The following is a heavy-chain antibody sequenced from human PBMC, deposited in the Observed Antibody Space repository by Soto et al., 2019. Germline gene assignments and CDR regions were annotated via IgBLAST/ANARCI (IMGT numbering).Heavy chain of an antibody. CDR3: ARAIVGPTTTGWLDP. V-gene: IGHV1-69*13. CDR2: IIPIFGTA. J-gene: IGHJ5*02. D-gene: IGHD1-26*01. Sequence: SVKVSCKASGGTFSIYAISCVLRSRLQGLEWMGGIIPIFGTANYAQKFQGRVTITADESTSTAYMELSSLRFEDTAVYYCARAIVGPTTTGWLDPWGQGTLVTVSS. CDR1: GGTFSIYA.